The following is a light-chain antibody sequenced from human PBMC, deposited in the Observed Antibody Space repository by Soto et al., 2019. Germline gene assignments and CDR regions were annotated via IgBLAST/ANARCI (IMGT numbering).Light chain of an antibody. CDR3: PQSENLPIT. CDR1: QDISNY. J-gene: IGKJ5*01. CDR2: DAF. V-gene: IGKV1-33*01. Sequence: QVADAPSSLSASVGERVTITCQASQDISNYLNWYQQKPGKAPKLLIFDAFSLETGVPSRFSGSGSGTDFTFTISSLQPEDIAPYYCPQSENLPITFGQGTRLEIK.